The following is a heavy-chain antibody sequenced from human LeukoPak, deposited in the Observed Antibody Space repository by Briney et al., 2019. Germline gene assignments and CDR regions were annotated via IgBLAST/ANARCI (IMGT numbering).Heavy chain of an antibody. J-gene: IGHJ4*02. D-gene: IGHD6-13*01. CDR1: GFTFSSYG. CDR3: AKDRATIAAAGTGFDY. CDR2: IRYDGSNK. V-gene: IGHV3-30*02. Sequence: TGGSLRLSCAASGFTFSSYGMHWVRQAPGKGLEWVAFIRYDGSNKYYADSVKGRFTISRDNSKNTLYLQMNSLRAEDTAVYYCAKDRATIAAAGTGFDYWGRGTLVTVSS.